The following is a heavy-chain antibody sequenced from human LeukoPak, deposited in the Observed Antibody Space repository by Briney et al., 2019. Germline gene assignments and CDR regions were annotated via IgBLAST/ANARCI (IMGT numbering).Heavy chain of an antibody. CDR1: GFTFSSYG. D-gene: IGHD3-10*01. J-gene: IGHJ4*02. CDR2: IRYDGSNK. Sequence: GGSLRLSCAASGFTFSSYGMHWVRQAPGKGLEWVAFIRYDGSNKYYADSVKGRFTISRDNSKNTLYLQMNSLRAEDTAVYYCAKAAFRGVIFYFDYWGQGTLVTVSS. V-gene: IGHV3-30*02. CDR3: AKAAFRGVIFYFDY.